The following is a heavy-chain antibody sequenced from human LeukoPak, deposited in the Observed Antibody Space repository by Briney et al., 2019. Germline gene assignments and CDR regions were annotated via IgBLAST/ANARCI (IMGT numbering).Heavy chain of an antibody. D-gene: IGHD3-10*01. CDR2: IYTSGST. V-gene: IGHV4-4*07. Sequence: SETLSLTCTVSGGSFSTYYWSWIRQPAGKGLEWIGRIYTSGSTNYNPSLKSRVTMSLDTSKNQFSLKLSSVTAADTAVYYCARDHYYGSGSYYYYYYYYMDVWGKGTTVTTSS. CDR3: ARDHYYGSGSYYYYYYYYMDV. J-gene: IGHJ6*03. CDR1: GGSFSTYY.